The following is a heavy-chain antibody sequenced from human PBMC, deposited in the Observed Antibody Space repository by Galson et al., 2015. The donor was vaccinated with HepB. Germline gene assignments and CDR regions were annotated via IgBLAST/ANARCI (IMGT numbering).Heavy chain of an antibody. CDR1: GFTFSSYG. CDR2: ISYDGSNK. CDR3: AKDKFGSITMIVVDQIFDY. D-gene: IGHD3-22*01. V-gene: IGHV3-30*18. Sequence: SLRLSCAAPGFTFSSYGMHWVRQAPGKGLEWVAVISYDGSNKYYADSVKGRFTISRDNSKNTLYLQMNSLRAEDTAVYYCAKDKFGSITMIVVDQIFDYWGQGTLVTVSS. J-gene: IGHJ4*02.